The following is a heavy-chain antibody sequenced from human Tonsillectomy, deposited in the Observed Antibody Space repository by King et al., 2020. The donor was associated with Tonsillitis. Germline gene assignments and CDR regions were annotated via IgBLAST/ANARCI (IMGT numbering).Heavy chain of an antibody. CDR1: GGSISSRNHF. V-gene: IGHV4-39*01. CDR2: VFYSGTT. J-gene: IGHJ2*01. D-gene: IGHD2-21*01. CDR3: ANALEVISGDPPAYFHL. Sequence: QLQESGPGLVKPSETLSLTCSVSGGSISSRNHFWGWIRQSPGTGLEWIGSVFYSGTTYYNPSLKSRVAISLDTSKNQFSLRLTSVIAADAAVYYCANALEVISGDPPAYFHLWGRGTLLTVSS.